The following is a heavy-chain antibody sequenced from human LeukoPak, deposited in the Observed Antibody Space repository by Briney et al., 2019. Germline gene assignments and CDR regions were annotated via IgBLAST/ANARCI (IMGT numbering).Heavy chain of an antibody. Sequence: ASVKVSCKVSGYTLTELSMHWVRQAPGKGLEWMGGFDPEDDETIYAQMFQGRVTMTEDTSTDTAYMELSNLRSEDTAVYYCATDSPGSGTYSFDYWGQGTLVTVSS. J-gene: IGHJ4*02. CDR3: ATDSPGSGTYSFDY. CDR2: FDPEDDET. CDR1: GYTLTELS. D-gene: IGHD1-26*01. V-gene: IGHV1-24*01.